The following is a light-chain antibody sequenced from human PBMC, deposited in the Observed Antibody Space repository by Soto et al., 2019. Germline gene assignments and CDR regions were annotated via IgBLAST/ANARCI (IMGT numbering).Light chain of an antibody. CDR3: QKYNSAPWT. CDR2: AAS. J-gene: IGKJ1*01. CDR1: QSISNY. Sequence: DIHMTESPSSLSASVGDRVSITCRASQSISNYLNWYQQRPGKAPKLLIYAASSLHSGVPSRFSGSGSGTDFTLTISSLQPEDVATYYCQKYNSAPWTFGQGTKVDI. V-gene: IGKV1-39*01.